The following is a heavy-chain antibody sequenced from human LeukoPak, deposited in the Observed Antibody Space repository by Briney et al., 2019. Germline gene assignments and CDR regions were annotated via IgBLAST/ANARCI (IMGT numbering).Heavy chain of an antibody. CDR3: ARDGGYCSSGTICYSRAEYYYYGMDV. D-gene: IGHD2-2*01. V-gene: IGHV1-2*06. J-gene: IGHJ6*02. CDR1: GYIFPDYY. Sequence: ASVKFSCKGSGYIFPDYYIYWVRQAPGQGLEWMGRINPNSGDTNYAQKFQGRVTMTRDTSISTVYMELSRLRSDDTAVYYCARDGGYCSSGTICYSRAEYYYYGMDVWGQGTTVTVSS. CDR2: INPNSGDT.